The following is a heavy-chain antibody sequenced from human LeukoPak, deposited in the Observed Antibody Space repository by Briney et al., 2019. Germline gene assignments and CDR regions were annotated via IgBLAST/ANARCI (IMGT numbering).Heavy chain of an antibody. Sequence: SETLSLTCAVYGGSFSGYYWSWIRQPPGKGLEWIGEINHSGSTNYNPSLKSRVTISVDTSKNQFSLKLSSVTAADTAVYYCARAGRYFDWLYLDYWGQGTLVTVSS. CDR3: ARAGRYFDWLYLDY. J-gene: IGHJ4*02. D-gene: IGHD3-9*01. CDR2: INHSGST. CDR1: GGSFSGYY. V-gene: IGHV4-34*01.